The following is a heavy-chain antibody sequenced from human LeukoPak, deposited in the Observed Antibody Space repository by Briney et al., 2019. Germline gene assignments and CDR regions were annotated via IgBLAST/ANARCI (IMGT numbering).Heavy chain of an antibody. D-gene: IGHD3-16*01. J-gene: IGHJ4*02. CDR1: GYSFTGYG. CDR2: IAAYNGLT. CDR3: VRSYGLEGDY. V-gene: IGHV1-18*01. Sequence: ASVKVSCKASGYSFTGYGVAWVRQAPGQGLEWMGWIAAYNGLTNYAENLQGRLTLGTDTSTSTAFMELRNLTSDDTAVYFCVRSYGLEGDYWGRGTLVTVSS.